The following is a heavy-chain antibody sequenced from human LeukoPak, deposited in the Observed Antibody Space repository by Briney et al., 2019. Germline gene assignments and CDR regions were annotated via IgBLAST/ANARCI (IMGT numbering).Heavy chain of an antibody. CDR1: GFTFGSYN. D-gene: IGHD2-21*01. Sequence: GGSLRLSCAASGFTFGSYNMNWVRQAPGKGLEWVSYISSSSSTIYYADSVKGRFSISRDNAKNSLYLQIHSLRDEDTAVYYCARGTIIAHWGQGTLVTVSS. V-gene: IGHV3-48*02. CDR2: ISSSSSTI. CDR3: ARGTIIAH. J-gene: IGHJ4*02.